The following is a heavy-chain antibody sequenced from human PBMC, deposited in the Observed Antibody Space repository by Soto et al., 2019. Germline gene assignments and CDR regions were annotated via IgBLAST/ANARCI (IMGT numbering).Heavy chain of an antibody. CDR1: GGTFSSYT. D-gene: IGHD3-9*01. Sequence: QVQLVQSGAEVKKPGSSVKVSCKASGGTFSSYTISWVRQAPGQGLEWMGRIIPILGIANYAQKFQGRVTITADKSTSTAYMELSSLRSEDTAVYYCARDRYYDILTGYANNWFDPWGQGTLVTVFS. J-gene: IGHJ5*02. CDR2: IIPILGIA. V-gene: IGHV1-69*08. CDR3: ARDRYYDILTGYANNWFDP.